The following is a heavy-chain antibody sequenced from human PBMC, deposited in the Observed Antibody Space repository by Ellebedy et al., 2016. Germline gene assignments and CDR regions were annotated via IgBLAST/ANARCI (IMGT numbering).Heavy chain of an antibody. Sequence: GESLKISXAASGFTFSSYGMHWVRQAPGKGLEWVAVISYDGSNKYYADSVKGRFTISRDNSKNTLYLQMNSLRAEDTAVYYCAKDARDPTPGYCSGGSCYTFGYWGQGTLVTVSS. J-gene: IGHJ4*01. CDR2: ISYDGSNK. CDR3: AKDARDPTPGYCSGGSCYTFGY. V-gene: IGHV3-30*18. CDR1: GFTFSSYG. D-gene: IGHD2-15*01.